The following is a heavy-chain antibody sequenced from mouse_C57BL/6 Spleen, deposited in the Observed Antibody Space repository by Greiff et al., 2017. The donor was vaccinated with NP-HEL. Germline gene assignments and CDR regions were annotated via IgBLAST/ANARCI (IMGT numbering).Heavy chain of an antibody. Sequence: QVQLKQPGAELVKPGASVKLSCKASGYTFTSYWMHWVKQRPGQGLEWIGMIHPNSGSTNYNEKFKSKATLTVDKSSSTAYMQLSSLTSEDSAVYYCASSYYYGSSFYYYAMDYWGQGTSVTVSS. CDR2: IHPNSGST. D-gene: IGHD1-1*01. CDR1: GYTFTSYW. V-gene: IGHV1-64*01. J-gene: IGHJ4*01. CDR3: ASSYYYGSSFYYYAMDY.